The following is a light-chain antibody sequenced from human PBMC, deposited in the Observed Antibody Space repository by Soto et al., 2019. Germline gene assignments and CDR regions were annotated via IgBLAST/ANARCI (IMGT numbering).Light chain of an antibody. Sequence: IQMTQSPSSLSASVGDRVTITCRAIQGVRDDVGWYQQKPGKAPKLLIYSASTLQSGVPSRFSGSGSGTDFTLTISGLQPEYFAAYYCLQENSYPLTFGGGTKVEIK. CDR3: LQENSYPLT. V-gene: IGKV1-6*01. J-gene: IGKJ4*01. CDR2: SAS. CDR1: QGVRDD.